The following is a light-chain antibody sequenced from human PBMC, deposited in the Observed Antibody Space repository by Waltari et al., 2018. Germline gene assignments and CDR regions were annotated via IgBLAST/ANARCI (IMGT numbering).Light chain of an antibody. CDR3: QQFGNSQLS. CDR1: QTVDRIA. J-gene: IGKJ4*01. V-gene: IGKV3-20*01. Sequence: EIVLTQSPGTLSLSPGERATLSCRASQTVDRIALAWYQQKPGQAPRLLIYGASTRATGIPDRFSGSGSGTDFTLTISGLEPEDFAVYYCQQFGNSQLSFGGGTKVEIK. CDR2: GAS.